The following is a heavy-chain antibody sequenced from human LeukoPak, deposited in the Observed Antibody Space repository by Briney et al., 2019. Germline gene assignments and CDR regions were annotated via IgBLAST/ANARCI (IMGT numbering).Heavy chain of an antibody. J-gene: IGHJ5*02. CDR3: ARDLGYCSSTSCYNNWFDP. Sequence: SVTLPLTCTVSGGSISSSSYYWGWIRQPPGKGLEWIGSIYYSGSTYYNPSLKSRVTISVDTSKNQFSLKLSSVTAADTAVYYCARDLGYCSSTSCYNNWFDPWGQGTLVTVSS. V-gene: IGHV4-39*07. CDR2: IYYSGST. CDR1: GGSISSSSYY. D-gene: IGHD2-2*02.